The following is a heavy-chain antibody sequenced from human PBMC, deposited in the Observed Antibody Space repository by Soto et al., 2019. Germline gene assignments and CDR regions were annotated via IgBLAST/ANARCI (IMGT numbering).Heavy chain of an antibody. CDR1: GFTFSGYG. CDR2: ISFDGGNK. CDR3: AKDDSRLWPTYYYYGMDV. Sequence: QVQLVESGGGVVQPGRSLRLSCAASGFTFSGYGMNWVRQAPGKGLEWVALISFDGGNKYYADSVKGRFTISRDNSKNTLYVQMHSLRAEDTAVYYCAKDDSRLWPTYYYYGMDVWGQGTTVTVSS. J-gene: IGHJ6*02. V-gene: IGHV3-30*18. D-gene: IGHD3-10*01.